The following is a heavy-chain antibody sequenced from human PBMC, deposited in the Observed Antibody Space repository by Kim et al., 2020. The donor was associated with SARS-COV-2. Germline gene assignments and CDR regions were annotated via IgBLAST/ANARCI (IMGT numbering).Heavy chain of an antibody. Sequence: ASVKVSCKASGYTFTSYDINWVRQATGQGLEWMGWMNPNSGNTGYAQKFQGRVTMTRNTSISTAYMELSSLRSEDTAVYYCARGPGEQQLVVGMDVWGKGTTVTVSS. CDR1: GYTFTSYD. CDR2: MNPNSGNT. D-gene: IGHD6-13*01. V-gene: IGHV1-8*01. J-gene: IGHJ6*04. CDR3: ARGPGEQQLVVGMDV.